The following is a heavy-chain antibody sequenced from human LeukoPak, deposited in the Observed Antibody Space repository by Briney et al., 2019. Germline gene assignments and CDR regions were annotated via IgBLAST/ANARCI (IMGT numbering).Heavy chain of an antibody. V-gene: IGHV1-3*01. CDR2: INAGNGNT. CDR1: GYTFTSYA. CDR3: ARVYYYDSRRYYFDY. D-gene: IGHD3-22*01. Sequence: ASVKVSCKASGYTFTSYAMHWVRQAPGRRLEWMGWINAGNGNTKYSQKFQGRVTITRDTSASTAYMELSSLRSEDTAVYYCARVYYYDSRRYYFDYWGQGTLVTVSS. J-gene: IGHJ4*02.